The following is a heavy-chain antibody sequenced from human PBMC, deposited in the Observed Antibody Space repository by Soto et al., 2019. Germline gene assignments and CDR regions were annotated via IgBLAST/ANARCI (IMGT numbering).Heavy chain of an antibody. CDR2: ISYDGSNK. CDR3: AKVGIVVVPAAPPYYYYYYMDV. D-gene: IGHD2-2*01. J-gene: IGHJ6*03. V-gene: IGHV3-30*18. CDR1: GFTFSSYG. Sequence: GESLKISCAASGFTFSSYGMHWVRQAPGKGLEWVAVISYDGSNKYYADSVKGRFTISRDNSKNTLYLQMNSLRAEDTAVYYCAKVGIVVVPAAPPYYYYYYMDVWGKGTTVTVSS.